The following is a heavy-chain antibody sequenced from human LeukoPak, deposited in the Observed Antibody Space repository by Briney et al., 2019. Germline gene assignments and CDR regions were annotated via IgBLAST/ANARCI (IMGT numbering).Heavy chain of an antibody. D-gene: IGHD3-3*01. Sequence: ASVKVSCKVSGYTLTELSMHWVRQAPGKGLEWMGGFDPEDGETIYAQKFQGRVTMTEDTSTDTAYMELSSLRSEDTAVYYCATGFRRLRFLEWFNFDYWGQGTLVTVSS. CDR1: GYTLTELS. V-gene: IGHV1-24*01. J-gene: IGHJ4*02. CDR2: FDPEDGET. CDR3: ATGFRRLRFLEWFNFDY.